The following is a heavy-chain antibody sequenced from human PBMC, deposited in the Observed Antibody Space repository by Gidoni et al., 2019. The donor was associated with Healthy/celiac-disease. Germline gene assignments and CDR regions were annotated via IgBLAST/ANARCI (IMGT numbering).Heavy chain of an antibody. CDR3: AKEGVYSGYLFDY. D-gene: IGHD5-12*01. V-gene: IGHV3-23*01. Sequence: EVQLLESGGGLVQHGGSLRLSWAASGFTVSSYAMSWVRQAPGKGREWVSAISGSGGSTYYADSVKGRFTISRDNSKNTLYLQMNSLRAEDTAVYYCAKEGVYSGYLFDYWGQGTLVTVSS. J-gene: IGHJ4*02. CDR2: ISGSGGST. CDR1: GFTVSSYA.